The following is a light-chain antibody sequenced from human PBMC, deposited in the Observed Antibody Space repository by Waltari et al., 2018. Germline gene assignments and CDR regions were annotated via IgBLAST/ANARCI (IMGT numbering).Light chain of an antibody. Sequence: QSALTQPASVSGSPGQSITISCTGTSSDIGAYNYVSWYQQHPGKAPKPMISEVTNRPPRVPDRFSVSKSGNTASLRISGLQAEDEADYYCSSYRSRNTPVLFGGGTTLTVV. CDR3: SSYRSRNTPVL. V-gene: IGLV2-14*01. CDR2: EVT. CDR1: SSDIGAYNY. J-gene: IGLJ3*02.